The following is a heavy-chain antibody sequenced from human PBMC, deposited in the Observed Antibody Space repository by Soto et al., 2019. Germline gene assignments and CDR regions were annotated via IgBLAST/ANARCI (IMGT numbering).Heavy chain of an antibody. D-gene: IGHD3-10*01. Sequence: HLVQSGPEVKRPGASITVSCKTSGDTFANFGLSWVRQAPGQGLEWMGWIATYNNNKNYAQKFRGRDSLTTGTTTRTAYMEMGSLGYEDTALYYCARVILGVVNWFDPWGQGTLVTVSS. V-gene: IGHV1-18*01. CDR2: IATYNNNK. CDR3: ARVILGVVNWFDP. CDR1: GDTFANFG. J-gene: IGHJ5*02.